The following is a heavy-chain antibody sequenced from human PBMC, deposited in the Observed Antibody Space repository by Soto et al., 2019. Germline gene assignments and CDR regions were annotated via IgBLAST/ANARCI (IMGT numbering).Heavy chain of an antibody. Sequence: KPSETLSLTCTVSGGSISSGNFYWGWVRQAPGKGLEWIGNIFYNVDTYYNPSLKSRVTISVDTSNNRFSLELTSVTAADTALYFCGRAPVYDAPHYFDSWGQGSRVTVSS. V-gene: IGHV4-39*02. CDR1: GGSISSGNFY. CDR3: GRAPVYDAPHYFDS. D-gene: IGHD1-20*01. J-gene: IGHJ4*02. CDR2: IFYNVDT.